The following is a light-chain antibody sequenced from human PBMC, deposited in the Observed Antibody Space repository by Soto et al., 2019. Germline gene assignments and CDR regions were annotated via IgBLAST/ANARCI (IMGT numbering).Light chain of an antibody. Sequence: QSVLTQPPSASGTPGHRVTISCSAGKPNIGSNAVNWNQHVPGTAPQLVTYTNNQRPSGVPDRFSGSQSGTSASLAISGLQAYDEADYYCAAWHDSLDTLYVFGTGTKLTV. V-gene: IGLV1-44*01. CDR3: AAWHDSLDTLYV. CDR1: KPNIGSNA. J-gene: IGLJ1*01. CDR2: TNN.